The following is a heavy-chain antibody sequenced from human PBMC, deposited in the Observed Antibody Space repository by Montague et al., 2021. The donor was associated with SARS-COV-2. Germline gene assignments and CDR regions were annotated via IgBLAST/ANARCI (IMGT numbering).Heavy chain of an antibody. J-gene: IGHJ6*02. D-gene: IGHD3-9*01. Sequence: PALVKPTQTLTLTCTFSGFSLSTSGMCVSWIRQPPGKALEWLALIDWDDDKYYSTSLKTKLTISKDTSKHQVVLTMTNVDPVDTATYYCAHRRDFRYYDILTGYDSYYYYYGMDVWGQGTTVTVSS. CDR2: IDWDDDK. CDR3: AHRRDFRYYDILTGYDSYYYYYGMDV. CDR1: GFSLSTSGMC. V-gene: IGHV2-70*12.